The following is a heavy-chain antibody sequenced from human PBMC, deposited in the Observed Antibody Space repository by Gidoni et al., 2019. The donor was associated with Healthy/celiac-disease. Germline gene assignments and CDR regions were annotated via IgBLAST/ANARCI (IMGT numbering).Heavy chain of an antibody. CDR1: GGSFSGYY. D-gene: IGHD3-10*01. CDR2: INHSGST. J-gene: IGHJ5*02. CDR3: ARLRILRKPNWFDP. Sequence: QVQLQQWGAGLLKPSETLSLTCAVYGGSFSGYYWSWIRQPPGKGLEWIGEINHSGSTNYNPSLKSRVTISVDTSKNQFSLKLSSVTAADTAVYYCARLRILRKPNWFDPWGQGTLVTVSS. V-gene: IGHV4-34*01.